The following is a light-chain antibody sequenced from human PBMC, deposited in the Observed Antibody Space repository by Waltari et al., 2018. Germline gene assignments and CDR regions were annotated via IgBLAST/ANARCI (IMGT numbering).Light chain of an antibody. J-gene: IGLJ1*01. Sequence: QSALTQPASVCGSPGQSTTIPCTAPSSDVGGYSNVSWYQHHPGKAPKLMIHYVNKRPSGVSNRFSGSKSGNTASLTISGLQAEDEADYYCSSYTSISTFYVFGTGTKVTVL. CDR2: YVN. V-gene: IGLV2-14*03. CDR3: SSYTSISTFYV. CDR1: SSDVGGYSN.